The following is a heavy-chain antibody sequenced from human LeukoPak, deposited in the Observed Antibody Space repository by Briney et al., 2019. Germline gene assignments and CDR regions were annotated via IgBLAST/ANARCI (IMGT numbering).Heavy chain of an antibody. V-gene: IGHV1-8*01. CDR3: ARKLAMDV. J-gene: IGHJ6*02. Sequence: GASVKVSCKASGYTFTTYDINWVRQATGQGLEWTGWMNPNSGNTGYAQKFRGRVTMTRDTSISTAYMELTSLRSEDTATYFCARKLAMDVWGQGTTVTVSS. CDR1: GYTFTTYD. CDR2: MNPNSGNT.